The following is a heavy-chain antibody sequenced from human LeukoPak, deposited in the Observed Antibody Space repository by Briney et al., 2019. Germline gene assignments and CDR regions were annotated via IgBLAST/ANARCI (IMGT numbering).Heavy chain of an antibody. V-gene: IGHV1-2*02. CDR2: INPNSGGT. CDR1: GYTFTGYY. CDR3: ARSPDGALGGYFDP. J-gene: IGHJ2*01. D-gene: IGHD3-16*01. Sequence: ASVKVSCKASGYTFTGYYMYWVRQAPGQGLEWMGWINPNSGGTKYAQKFQGRVTMTRDTSISTAYMELSRLTSDDTAVYYCARSPDGALGGYFDPWGRGTLVTVSS.